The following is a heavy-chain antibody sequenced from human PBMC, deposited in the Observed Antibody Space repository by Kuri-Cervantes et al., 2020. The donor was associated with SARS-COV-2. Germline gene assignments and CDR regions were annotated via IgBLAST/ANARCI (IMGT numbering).Heavy chain of an antibody. D-gene: IGHD5-18*01. CDR3: ARRPREEDHSFHWYFDL. Sequence: GSLRLSCTVSGGSISSCSYYWGWIRQPPGKGLEWIGSSYYSGSTYYNPSLKSRVTISLDTSKNQFSLRLSSVTAADAAMYYWARRPREEDHSFHWYFDLWGRGTLVTVSS. J-gene: IGHJ2*01. CDR1: GGSISSCSYY. V-gene: IGHV4-39*01. CDR2: SYYSGST.